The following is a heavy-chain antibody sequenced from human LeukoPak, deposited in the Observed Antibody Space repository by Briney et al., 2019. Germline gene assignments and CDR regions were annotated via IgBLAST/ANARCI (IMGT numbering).Heavy chain of an antibody. CDR2: IYHSGST. D-gene: IGHD6-19*01. Sequence: WETLSLTCTVSGGSVSSGSYYWSWIRQPPGKGLEWTGYIYHSGSTNYNPSLKSRVTISVDTSKNQFSLKLSSVTAADTAVYYCARVAVAGRPVDYWGQGTLVTVSS. CDR3: ARVAVAGRPVDY. CDR1: GGSVSSGSYY. V-gene: IGHV4-61*01. J-gene: IGHJ4*02.